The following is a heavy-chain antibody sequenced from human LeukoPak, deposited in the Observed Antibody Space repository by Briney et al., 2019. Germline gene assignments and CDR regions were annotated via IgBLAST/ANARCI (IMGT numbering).Heavy chain of an antibody. CDR2: IYYSGST. D-gene: IGHD3-10*01. V-gene: IGHV4-39*07. Sequence: SETLSLTCTVSGGSISSSSYYWGWIRQPPGKGLEWIGSIYYSGSTYYNPSLKSRVTISVDTSKNQFSLKLSSVTAADTAVYYCARGILWFGELLYPSYFDYWGQGTLVTVSS. J-gene: IGHJ4*02. CDR3: ARGILWFGELLYPSYFDY. CDR1: GGSISSSSYY.